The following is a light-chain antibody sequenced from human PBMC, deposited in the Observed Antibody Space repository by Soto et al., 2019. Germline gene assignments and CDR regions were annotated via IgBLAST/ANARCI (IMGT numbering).Light chain of an antibody. J-gene: IGLJ1*01. V-gene: IGLV3-21*02. Sequence: SYELAQPPSVSVAPGQTARIACGGSNIRSKSVHWYQQRPGQAPVLVVYDDSDRPSGIPERISGSNSGNTATLTISRVEAGDEADYYCQVWDSSSDHYVFGTGTKVTVL. CDR1: NIRSKS. CDR2: DDS. CDR3: QVWDSSSDHYV.